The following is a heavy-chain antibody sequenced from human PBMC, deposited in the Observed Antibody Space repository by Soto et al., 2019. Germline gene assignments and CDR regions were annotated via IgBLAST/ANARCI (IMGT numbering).Heavy chain of an antibody. CDR3: ARAWAVPGSHWGA. J-gene: IGHJ5*02. CDR1: GDSMNPYY. V-gene: IGHV4-59*12. Sequence: QVQLQESGPGLVKPSETLSLTCTVSGDSMNPYYWSWIRQPPGKGLEWIGYIYFSGSTNLNPSLNSRRTIPLDTSKRQVFLKQSSVTAADTAAYYCARAWAVPGSHWGAWGRGALVTVTS. CDR2: IYFSGST. D-gene: IGHD6-19*01.